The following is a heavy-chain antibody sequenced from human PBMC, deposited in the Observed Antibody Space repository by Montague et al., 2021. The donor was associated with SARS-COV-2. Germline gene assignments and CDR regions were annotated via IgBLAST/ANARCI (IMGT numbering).Heavy chain of an antibody. J-gene: IGHJ5*02. D-gene: IGHD3-10*01. CDR1: GASISSHF. CDR3: ARATSVRGAVSWFDP. CDR2: INSNGCT. Sequence: SETLSLTCTVSGASISSHFWSFIRQPPGKGLEWIGYINSNGCTNDNSSLRSRLTMSVDTSKNQFSLQLRSMTPADTAVYFCARATSVRGAVSWFDPWGQGILVTVSS. V-gene: IGHV4-59*11.